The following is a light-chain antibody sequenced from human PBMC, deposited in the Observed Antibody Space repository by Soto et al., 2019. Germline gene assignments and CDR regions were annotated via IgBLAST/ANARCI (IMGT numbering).Light chain of an antibody. V-gene: IGKV3-20*01. CDR3: QKYGSSPQT. CDR1: QSVSSSY. Sequence: EIVLTQSPGTLSFSPGETATLSCRASQSVSSSYLAWYQQNSDQAPRLLIYGASSRAPGIPDMVSGKGSGTYFTLTISRLEPEDFSVYYCQKYGSSPQTFGQGTKVEIK. J-gene: IGKJ1*01. CDR2: GAS.